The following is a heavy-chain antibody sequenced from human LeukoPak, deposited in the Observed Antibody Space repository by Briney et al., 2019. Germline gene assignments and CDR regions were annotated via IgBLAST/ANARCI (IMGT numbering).Heavy chain of an antibody. V-gene: IGHV3-48*01. CDR2: ITRSSSPI. CDR1: GFTFSSYS. D-gene: IGHD5-18*01. J-gene: IGHJ4*02. CDR3: TRDPHSLDY. Sequence: GGSLRLSCSASGFTFSSYSMNWVRQAPGRGLEWVAYITRSSSPIHYADSVRGRFTISRGNAKNSLYLQMNSLRAEDTAVYYCTRDPHSLDYWGQGTLVTVSS.